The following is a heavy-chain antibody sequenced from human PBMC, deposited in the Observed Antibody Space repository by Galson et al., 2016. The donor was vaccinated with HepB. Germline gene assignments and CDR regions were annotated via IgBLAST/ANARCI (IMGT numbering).Heavy chain of an antibody. J-gene: IGHJ4*02. V-gene: IGHV3-30*03. Sequence: SLRLSCAGSGFTFRNYGMHWVRQVPGKGLEWVAVISYDESIKYYADPGKGRFTISRDNSKNTLYLQMSSLRAEDTAVYYCATNGDGYNYFLYWGQGTLVTVSS. D-gene: IGHD5-24*01. CDR1: GFTFRNYG. CDR2: ISYDESIK. CDR3: ATNGDGYNYFLY.